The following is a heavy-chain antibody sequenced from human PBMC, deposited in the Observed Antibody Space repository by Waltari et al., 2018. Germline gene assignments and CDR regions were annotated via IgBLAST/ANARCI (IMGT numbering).Heavy chain of an antibody. CDR2: IYYSGST. J-gene: IGHJ4*02. V-gene: IGHV4-39*07. CDR3: ATHPGYVSGFDY. Sequence: QLQLQESGPGLVKPSETLSLTCTVSGGSISSSTYYWGWIRQPPGKGLEWIGSIYYSGSTCYNPSLKSRVTRSVDTSKNQFSLKLSSVTAADTAVYCCATHPGYVSGFDYWGQGTLVTVSS. CDR1: GGSISSSTYY. D-gene: IGHD3-16*01.